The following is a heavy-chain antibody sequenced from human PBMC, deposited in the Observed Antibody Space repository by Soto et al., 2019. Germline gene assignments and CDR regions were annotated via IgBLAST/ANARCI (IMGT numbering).Heavy chain of an antibody. V-gene: IGHV1-69*06. J-gene: IGHJ3*02. D-gene: IGHD6-13*01. CDR2: IIPIFGTA. Sequence: QVQLVQSGDEVKKPGSSVKVSCKASGGTFSSYAISWVRQAPGQGLEWMGGIIPIFGTANYAQKFQGRVTITADKSMSTAYMELSSLRTEDTAVYYCARVRIAAAPGGAFDIWGQGKMVTVSS. CDR3: ARVRIAAAPGGAFDI. CDR1: GGTFSSYA.